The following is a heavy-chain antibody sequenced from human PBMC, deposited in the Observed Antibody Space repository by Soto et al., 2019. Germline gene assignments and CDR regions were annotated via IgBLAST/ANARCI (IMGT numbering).Heavy chain of an antibody. V-gene: IGHV3-64*01. D-gene: IGHD2-2*01. CDR3: ARDRWNHIVVVPAAIVGYMDV. J-gene: IGHJ6*03. CDR2: ISSNGGST. Sequence: GESLKISCAASGFTFSSYAMHWVRQAPGKGLEYVSAISSNGGSTYYANSVKGRFTISRDNSKNTLYLQMGSLRAEDMAVYYCARDRWNHIVVVPAAIVGYMDVWGKGTTVTVSS. CDR1: GFTFSSYA.